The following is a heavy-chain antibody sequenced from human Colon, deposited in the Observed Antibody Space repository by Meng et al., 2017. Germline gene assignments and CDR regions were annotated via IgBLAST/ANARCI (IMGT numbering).Heavy chain of an antibody. CDR3: ARGVETMIRVVKWYFDL. CDR1: GGDINNYY. D-gene: IGHD3-10*01. J-gene: IGHJ2*01. V-gene: IGHV4-4*07. CDR2: VYSSGSA. Sequence: HVHVRDSVPGLVKPSDTLSLTCTVSGGDINNYYWSWIRQPPGKGLEWLGCVYSSGSAYYSPSLKSRLNMSVDRTKNQLSLKVTSVTAADTAVYYCARGVETMIRVVKWYFDLWGRGALVTVSS.